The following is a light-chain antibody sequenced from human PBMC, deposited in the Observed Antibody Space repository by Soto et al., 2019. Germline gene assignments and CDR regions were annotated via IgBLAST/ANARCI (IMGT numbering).Light chain of an antibody. CDR3: QKYNRTPWT. Sequence: DIQMTQSPSSLSASVRDRVTITCRASQGISNYLAWYQQKPGKVPKLLIYAASTLQSGVSSRFSGSGSGTDFTLTISSLQPEDVAIYYCQKYNRTPWTFGQGTKVEIK. CDR2: AAS. V-gene: IGKV1-27*01. CDR1: QGISNY. J-gene: IGKJ1*01.